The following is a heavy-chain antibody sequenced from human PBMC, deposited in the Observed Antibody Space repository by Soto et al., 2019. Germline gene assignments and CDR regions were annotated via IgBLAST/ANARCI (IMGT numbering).Heavy chain of an antibody. J-gene: IGHJ6*02. CDR3: AKDLPPLAYSSSSYGMDV. D-gene: IGHD6-13*01. V-gene: IGHV3-30*18. CDR2: ISYDGSNK. Sequence: GGSLRLSCAASGFTFSSYGMHWVRQAPGKGLEWVAVISYDGSNKYYADSVKGRFTISRDNSKNTLYLQMNSLRAEDTAVYYCAKDLPPLAYSSSSYGMDVWGQGTTVTVSS. CDR1: GFTFSSYG.